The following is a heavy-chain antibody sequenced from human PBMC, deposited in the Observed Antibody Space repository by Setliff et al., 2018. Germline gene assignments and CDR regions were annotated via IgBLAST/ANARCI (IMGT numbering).Heavy chain of an antibody. CDR2: INQDGSDK. J-gene: IGHJ6*04. Sequence: GGSLRLSCAASGFTFGSYWMNWVRQAPGKGLEWVANINQDGSDKYYVHSLNGRFTISRDNAKNSLYLQMNSLRAEDTAVYFCACLDWGEKFFNVDAWGKGTTVTVSS. CDR1: GFTFGSYW. V-gene: IGHV3-7*01. D-gene: IGHD7-27*01. CDR3: ACLDWGEKFFNVDA.